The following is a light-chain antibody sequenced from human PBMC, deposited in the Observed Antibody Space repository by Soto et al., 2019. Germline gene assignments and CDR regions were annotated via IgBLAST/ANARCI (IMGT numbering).Light chain of an antibody. CDR1: QSINNY. V-gene: IGKV1-39*01. CDR3: QQSYSRT. J-gene: IGKJ1*01. CDR2: AAS. Sequence: DIQLTQSPSSLSASVGDRVSISCRASQSINNYLNWYQQKPGKAPKVLIFAASTLQSGVPSRFSGSGSGTDFTLTITSRQPEDFATYYCQQSYSRTFGQGTKVDI.